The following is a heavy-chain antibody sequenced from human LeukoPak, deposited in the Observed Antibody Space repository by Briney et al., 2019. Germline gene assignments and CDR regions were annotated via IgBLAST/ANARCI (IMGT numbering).Heavy chain of an antibody. Sequence: SETLSLTCTVSGGSISSSYWSWIRQPAGKGLEWIGRIYTSGSTNYNPSLKSRVTMSVDTSKNQFSLKLSSVTAADTAVYYCARDRSSGWYSDYWGQGTLVTVSS. CDR2: IYTSGST. D-gene: IGHD6-19*01. CDR1: GGSISSSY. J-gene: IGHJ4*02. V-gene: IGHV4-4*07. CDR3: ARDRSSGWYSDY.